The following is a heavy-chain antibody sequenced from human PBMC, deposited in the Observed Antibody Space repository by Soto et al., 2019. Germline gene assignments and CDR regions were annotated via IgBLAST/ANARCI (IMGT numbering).Heavy chain of an antibody. Sequence: SGPALVNATQTLTLTCTFSGFSLSTSGGGVGWIRQPPGKSLEWVALIYWDDDKRYSPSLRSRLTITKDTSKNQVVLTMTNMDSVDTATYYSAHSPIIQLWPPKNDHYYHYVMYVLGAATQVTV. D-gene: IGHD5-18*01. J-gene: IGHJ6*02. CDR3: AHSPIIQLWPPKNDHYYHYVMYV. CDR2: IYWDDDK. CDR1: GFSLSTSGGG. V-gene: IGHV2-5*02.